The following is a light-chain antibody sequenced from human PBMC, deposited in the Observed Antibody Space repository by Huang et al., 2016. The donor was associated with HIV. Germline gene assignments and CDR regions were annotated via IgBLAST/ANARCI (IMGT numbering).Light chain of an antibody. CDR3: QQYGTSPLT. CDR2: GAS. V-gene: IGKV3-20*01. J-gene: IGKJ4*01. Sequence: EIVLTQSPGTLSLSPGERATRSCRASRTVIGSFLARYQQRTGQAPRFLIAGASTRATGMPDRFSGSGSGTDFTLTITSLETEDFAVYYCQQYGTSPLTFGGGTKVEI. CDR1: RTVIGSF.